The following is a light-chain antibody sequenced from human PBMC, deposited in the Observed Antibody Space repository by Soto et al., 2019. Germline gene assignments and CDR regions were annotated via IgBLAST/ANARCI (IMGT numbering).Light chain of an antibody. J-gene: IGKJ3*01. Sequence: IQMTQSPSSLSASVGDRVTITCRASQTISTYLNWYQQKPGKAPKLLIYASSSLQSGVPSRFSGSGSGTDFTLTISRLEPEDFAVYYCQYYGSSPFTFGPGTKVDVK. CDR1: QTISTY. CDR3: QYYGSSPFT. CDR2: ASS. V-gene: IGKV1-39*02.